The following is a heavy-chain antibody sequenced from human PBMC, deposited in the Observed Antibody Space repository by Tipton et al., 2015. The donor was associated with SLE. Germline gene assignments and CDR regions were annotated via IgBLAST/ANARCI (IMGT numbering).Heavy chain of an antibody. D-gene: IGHD3-9*01. J-gene: IGHJ5*02. Sequence: SLRLSCAASGFTFSSYWMHWVRQAPGKGLVWVSRINSDGSSTSYADSVKGRFTISRDNAKNTLYLQMNSLRAEDTAVYYCAREGILTGGFDPWGQGTLVTVSS. V-gene: IGHV3-74*01. CDR3: AREGILTGGFDP. CDR2: INSDGSST. CDR1: GFTFSSYW.